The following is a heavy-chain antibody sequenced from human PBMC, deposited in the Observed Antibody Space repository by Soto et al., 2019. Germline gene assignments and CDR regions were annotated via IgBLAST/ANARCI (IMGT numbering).Heavy chain of an antibody. V-gene: IGHV4-31*03. D-gene: IGHD1-26*01. Sequence: QVQLQESGPGLVKPSQTLSLTCTVSGGSISSGGYYWSWIRQHPGKGLEWIGYIYYSGSTYYNPSLEGRVTISVDTSKNQFSLKLSSVTAADTAVYYCAQVAGLDMNSGSNWYFDLWGRGTLVTVSS. CDR3: AQVAGLDMNSGSNWYFDL. J-gene: IGHJ2*01. CDR2: IYYSGST. CDR1: GGSISSGGYY.